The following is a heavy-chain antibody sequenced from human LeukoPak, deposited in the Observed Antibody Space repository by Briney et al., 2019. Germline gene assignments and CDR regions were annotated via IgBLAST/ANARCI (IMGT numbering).Heavy chain of an antibody. D-gene: IGHD3-9*01. CDR2: ISGSGGST. CDR1: GFTFSSYG. J-gene: IGHJ6*03. CDR3: ASSGKYDILTGYYPYYYYYYMDV. V-gene: IGHV3-23*01. Sequence: GGLRLSCAASGFTFSSYGMSWVRQAPGKGLEWVSAISGSGGSTYYADSVKGRFTISKDNSKNTLYLQMNSLRAEDTAVYYCASSGKYDILTGYYPYYYYYYMDVWGKGTTVTVSS.